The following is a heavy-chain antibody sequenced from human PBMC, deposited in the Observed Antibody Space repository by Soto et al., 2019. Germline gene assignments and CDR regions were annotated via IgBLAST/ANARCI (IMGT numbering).Heavy chain of an antibody. Sequence: DVELSESGGGLVQPGGSLRLSCAASGFNFRSYAMSWVRRAPGKGLEWVSAISGSGGTSYFADSARGRFTISRDNSKNTLYLQLSSLRVEDTAEYFCAKGRGSSWTIDYWGHGTLVTVSS. CDR2: ISGSGGTS. CDR3: AKGRGSSWTIDY. J-gene: IGHJ4*01. V-gene: IGHV3-23*01. D-gene: IGHD6-13*01. CDR1: GFNFRSYA.